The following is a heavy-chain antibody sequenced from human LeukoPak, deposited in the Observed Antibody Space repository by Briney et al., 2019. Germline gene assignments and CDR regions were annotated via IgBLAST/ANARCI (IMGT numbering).Heavy chain of an antibody. CDR1: GFTFSDYS. V-gene: IGHV3-11*06. CDR3: ARDQAGLRFWESLFYGMDV. D-gene: IGHD3-3*01. CDR2: ISSSSSYT. J-gene: IGHJ6*02. Sequence: PGGSLRLSGAASGFTFSDYSRSWIRQAPGKGLEWVTYISSSSSYTNYADSVKGRFTISRDNAKTSLYLQTNSLRAEDTAVYYCARDQAGLRFWESLFYGMDVWGQGTTVTVSS.